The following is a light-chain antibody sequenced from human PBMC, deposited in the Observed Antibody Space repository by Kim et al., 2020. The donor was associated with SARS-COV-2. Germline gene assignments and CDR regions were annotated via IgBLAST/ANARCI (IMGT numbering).Light chain of an antibody. Sequence: DIQMTQSPSSLSAALGDRVTITCRASQGIATYLAWFQQKPGKAPQSLIYGASTLESGVPSRFSGSGYGTDFTLIISRLQPEDFGTYHCQHYGAYPRTFGQGTKVDIK. V-gene: IGKV1-16*01. CDR3: QHYGAYPRT. CDR1: QGIATY. CDR2: GAS. J-gene: IGKJ1*01.